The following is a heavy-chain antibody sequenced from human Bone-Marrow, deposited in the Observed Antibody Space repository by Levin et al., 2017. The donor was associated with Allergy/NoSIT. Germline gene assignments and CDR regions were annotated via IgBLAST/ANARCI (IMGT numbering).Heavy chain of an antibody. J-gene: IGHJ6*02. D-gene: IGHD2-15*01. V-gene: IGHV4-59*01. Sequence: SQTLSLPCTVSGVSISSYFWSWLRQPPGKGLEWIGYISHSGSSNYNPSLKSRVTISVDTSKNQFSLKLTSVTAADTAVYYCARDRVITSGSTYYYYGMDVWGQGTTVTVSS. CDR3: ARDRVITSGSTYYYYGMDV. CDR2: ISHSGSS. CDR1: GVSISSYF.